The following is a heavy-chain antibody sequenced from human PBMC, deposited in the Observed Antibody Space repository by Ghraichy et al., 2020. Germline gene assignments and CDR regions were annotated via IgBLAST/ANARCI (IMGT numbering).Heavy chain of an antibody. V-gene: IGHV3-30*02. CDR2: IRYDGSNK. Sequence: GGSLRLSCAASGFTFRSYGIHWVRQAPGKGLEWVAFIRYDGSNKYYADSVKGRFTISRDNSNNTVSLHMNSLRAEDTAVYHCAKDFSTFGNVGEYYYYGMDAWGQGTTVTGSS. CDR3: AKDFSTFGNVGEYYYYGMDA. D-gene: IGHD1-26*01. J-gene: IGHJ6*02. CDR1: GFTFRSYG.